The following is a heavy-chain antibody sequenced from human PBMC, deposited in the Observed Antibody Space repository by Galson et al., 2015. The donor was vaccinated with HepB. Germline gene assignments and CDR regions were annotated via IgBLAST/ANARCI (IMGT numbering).Heavy chain of an antibody. D-gene: IGHD3-3*01. CDR2: ISSSSRNT. V-gene: IGHV3-11*05. J-gene: IGHJ6*02. Sequence: SLRLSCAASGFTFSNYYMSWIRQAPGKGLEWVSYISSSSRNTNYADSVKGRFTISRDNAKNSLYLQINSLRAEDTAVYYCAKDIGRYYDFWSGYGLTYDFGLDVWGQGTTVTVSS. CDR3: AKDIGRYYDFWSGYGLTYDFGLDV. CDR1: GFTFSNYY.